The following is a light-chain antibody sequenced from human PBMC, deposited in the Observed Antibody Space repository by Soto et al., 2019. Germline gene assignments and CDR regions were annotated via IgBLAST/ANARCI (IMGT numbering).Light chain of an antibody. V-gene: IGKV3-20*01. CDR2: GAS. CDR3: QQYGSSSRT. Sequence: EIVLTQSPGTLSLSPGERATLSCRASQSVSSSYLTWYQQKPGQAPRLLIYGASSRATGIPDRFSGSGSGTEFTLTISRLEPEDFALYYCQQYGSSSRTFGPGTKVEIK. J-gene: IGKJ3*01. CDR1: QSVSSSY.